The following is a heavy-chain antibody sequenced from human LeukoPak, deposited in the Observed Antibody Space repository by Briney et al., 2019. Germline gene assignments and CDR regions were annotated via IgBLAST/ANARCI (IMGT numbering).Heavy chain of an antibody. CDR1: SFTFSSYG. D-gene: IGHD2-15*01. V-gene: IGHV3-30*18. CDR2: ISYDGSNK. Sequence: PGMSLRLSCAASSFTFSSYGLHWIRQAPAKGLEWVAVISYDGSNKEYADAVKGIFTISRDNSKNSLYLQMNSLRAEDTAVYYCAKDGPPLGYWSGGSCGYYFDYWGQGTLVTVSS. J-gene: IGHJ4*02. CDR3: AKDGPPLGYWSGGSCGYYFDY.